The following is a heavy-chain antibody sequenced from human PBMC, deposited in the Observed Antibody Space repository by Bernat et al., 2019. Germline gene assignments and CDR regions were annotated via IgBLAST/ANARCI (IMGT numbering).Heavy chain of an antibody. CDR2: ISSSSSTT. Sequence: EVQLVESGGGLVQPGGSLRLSCAASGFTFISYSMNWVRQASGKGLEWVLYISSSSSTTHYADSVKGRFTISRDNAKNSLYLQMNSLRDEDTAVYYCARDLHGDYSFDYWGQGTLVTVSS. CDR1: GFTFISYS. D-gene: IGHD4-17*01. J-gene: IGHJ4*02. V-gene: IGHV3-48*02. CDR3: ARDLHGDYSFDY.